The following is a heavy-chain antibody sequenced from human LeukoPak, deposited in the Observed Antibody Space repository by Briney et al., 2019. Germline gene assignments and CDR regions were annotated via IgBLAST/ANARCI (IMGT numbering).Heavy chain of an antibody. CDR2: IFYSGRT. Sequence: GSLRLSCAASGFTVSSNYMSWVRQSPGKGLEWIGSIFYSGRTNYNPSLKSRVTISVDTSKNQFSLELTSVTAADTAVYYCARARGYSYAFDSWGQGTLVTVSS. J-gene: IGHJ4*02. CDR1: GFTVSSNY. V-gene: IGHV4-59*02. D-gene: IGHD5-18*01. CDR3: ARARGYSYAFDS.